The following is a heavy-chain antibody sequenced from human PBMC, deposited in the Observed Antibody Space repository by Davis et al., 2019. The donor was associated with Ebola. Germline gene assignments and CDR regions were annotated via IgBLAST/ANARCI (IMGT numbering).Heavy chain of an antibody. CDR1: GYTFTSYD. J-gene: IGHJ4*02. CDR2: MNTDSGNT. D-gene: IGHD4-17*01. CDR3: ARGRPHGDYGD. Sequence: ASVKVSCKASGYTFTSYDINWVRQATGQGLEWMGWMNTDSGNTGYAQNFQGRVTMTRNTPASTAYMELNSLRSEDTAVYYCARGRPHGDYGDWGQGTLVTVSS. V-gene: IGHV1-8*01.